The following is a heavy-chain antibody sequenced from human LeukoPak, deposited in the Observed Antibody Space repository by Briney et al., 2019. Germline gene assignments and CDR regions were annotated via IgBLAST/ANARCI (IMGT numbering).Heavy chain of an antibody. CDR2: ISGDGGST. CDR3: AKSGDIDSSGYFHFDY. Sequence: GGSLRLSCAASGFTFDDYAMHWVRQAPGKGLEWVSLISGDGGSTYYADSVKGRFIISRDNSKNSLYLQMNSLRTEDTALYYCAKSGDIDSSGYFHFDYWGQGTLVTVSS. CDR1: GFTFDDYA. V-gene: IGHV3-43*02. D-gene: IGHD3-22*01. J-gene: IGHJ4*02.